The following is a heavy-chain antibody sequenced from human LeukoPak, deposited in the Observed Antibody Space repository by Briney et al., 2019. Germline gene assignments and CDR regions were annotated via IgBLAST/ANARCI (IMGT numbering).Heavy chain of an antibody. D-gene: IGHD1-26*01. V-gene: IGHV3-23*01. J-gene: IGHJ4*02. CDR2: MSGGGGST. CDR3: AKEYSGNYYYFDY. CDR1: GFTFSSYG. Sequence: GGSLRLSCAASGFTFSSYGMSWVRQAPGKGLEWVSVMSGGGGSTYDADSVKGRFTISRDNSKNTLYLQMNSLRAEDTAVYYCAKEYSGNYYYFDYRGQGTLVTVSS.